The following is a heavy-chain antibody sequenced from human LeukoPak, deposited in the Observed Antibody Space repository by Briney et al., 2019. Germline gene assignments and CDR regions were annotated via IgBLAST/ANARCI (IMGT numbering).Heavy chain of an antibody. V-gene: IGHV3-15*01. CDR2: IKSKTDGGTT. Sequence: GGSLRLSCTASGFICSNVYMSWVRQAPGKGLEWVGRIKSKTDGGTTDYAAPVKGRFTISRDDSKNTLYLQMNSLKIEDTAVYYCTTDRGITARPIFDSWGQGTLLTVST. CDR1: GFICSNVY. J-gene: IGHJ4*02. CDR3: TTDRGITARPIFDS. D-gene: IGHD6-6*01.